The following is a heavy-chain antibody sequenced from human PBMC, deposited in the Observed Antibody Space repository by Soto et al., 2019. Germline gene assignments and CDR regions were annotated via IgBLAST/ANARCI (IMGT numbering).Heavy chain of an antibody. CDR1: GGTFSSYA. V-gene: IGHV1-69*01. Sequence: QVQLVQSGAEVKKPASSVKVSCKASGGTFSSYAISWVRQAPGQGLEWMGGIIPIFGTANYAQKIQGRVTITADESTSTAYMELSSLRSEDTAVYYCARDERNYYGMDVWGQGTTVTVSS. CDR3: ARDERNYYGMDV. CDR2: IIPIFGTA. J-gene: IGHJ6*02.